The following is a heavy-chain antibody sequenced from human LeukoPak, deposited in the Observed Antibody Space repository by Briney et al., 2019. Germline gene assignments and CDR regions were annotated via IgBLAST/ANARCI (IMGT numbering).Heavy chain of an antibody. Sequence: KPGGSLRLSCAASGFTFSDYYMSWIRQAPGKGLEWLSFISSSGKTTYYADSVKGRFTISRDNAKNSLYLQMNSLRAEDTAVYYCAKDNYYDSGRKNNYFDYWGQGTLVTVSS. CDR3: AKDNYYDSGRKNNYFDY. CDR2: ISSSGKTT. D-gene: IGHD3-10*01. CDR1: GFTFSDYY. V-gene: IGHV3-11*01. J-gene: IGHJ4*02.